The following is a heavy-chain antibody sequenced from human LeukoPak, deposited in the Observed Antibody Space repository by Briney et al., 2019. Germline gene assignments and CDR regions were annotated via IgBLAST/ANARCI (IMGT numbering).Heavy chain of an antibody. CDR2: IYTRGST. Sequence: SETLSLTCTVSDGSINNYYWSWIRQPAGKGLEWIGRIYTRGSTNYNPSLKSRVTMSVDTSKNQFSLKPSSVTAADTAVYYCARGRYCSADICSGGDAFDIWGQGTMVSVSS. CDR1: DGSINNYY. V-gene: IGHV4-4*07. CDR3: ARGRYCSADICSGGDAFDI. J-gene: IGHJ3*02. D-gene: IGHD2-15*01.